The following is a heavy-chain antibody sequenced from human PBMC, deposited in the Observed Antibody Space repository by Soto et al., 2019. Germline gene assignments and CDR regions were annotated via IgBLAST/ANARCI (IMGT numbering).Heavy chain of an antibody. V-gene: IGHV3-66*01. Sequence: EVQLVESGGGLVQPGGSLRLSCAASGFTVSSNYMSWVRQAPGKGLEWVSVIYSGGSTYYADSVKGRFTISRDNSKNTMYRQMNSLRAEDTAVYYCARVEILYYYGMDVWGQGTTVTVSS. CDR3: ARVEILYYYGMDV. CDR1: GFTVSSNY. CDR2: IYSGGST. J-gene: IGHJ6*02.